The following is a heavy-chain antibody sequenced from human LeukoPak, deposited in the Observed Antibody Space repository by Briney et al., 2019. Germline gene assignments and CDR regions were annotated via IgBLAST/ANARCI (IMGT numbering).Heavy chain of an antibody. Sequence: PGRSLRLSCAASGFTFSSYGMHWVRQAPGKGLEWVAVISYDGSNKYYADSVKGRFTISRDNSKNTLYLQMNSLRAEDTAVYYCAKEIYYYDSRALFDYWGQGTLVTVSS. J-gene: IGHJ4*02. CDR1: GFTFSSYG. D-gene: IGHD3-22*01. CDR2: ISYDGSNK. V-gene: IGHV3-30*18. CDR3: AKEIYYYDSRALFDY.